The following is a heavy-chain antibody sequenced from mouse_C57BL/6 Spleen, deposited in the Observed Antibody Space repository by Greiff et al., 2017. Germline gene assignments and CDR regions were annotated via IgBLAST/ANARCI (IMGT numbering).Heavy chain of an antibody. CDR3: ARGGGYDGDYAMDY. Sequence: EVKLMESGPGLVKPSQSLSLTCSVTGYSITSGYYWNWIRQFPGNKLEWMGYISYDGSNNYNPSLKNRISITRDTSKDQFFLKLNSVTTEDTATYYCARGGGYDGDYAMDYWGQGTSVTVSS. D-gene: IGHD2-2*01. CDR2: ISYDGSN. CDR1: GYSITSGYY. V-gene: IGHV3-6*01. J-gene: IGHJ4*01.